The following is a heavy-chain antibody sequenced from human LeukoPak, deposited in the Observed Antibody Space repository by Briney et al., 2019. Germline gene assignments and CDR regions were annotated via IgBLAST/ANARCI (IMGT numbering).Heavy chain of an antibody. CDR1: GGSFSGYY. CDR2: INHSGST. Sequence: PSETLSLTCAVYGGSFSGYYWSWIRQPPGKGLEWIGEINHSGSTNYNPSLKSRVTISVDTSKNQFSLKLSSVTAADTAVYYCARVVVSSGWYYFDYWGQGTLVTVSS. D-gene: IGHD6-19*01. CDR3: ARVVVSSGWYYFDY. J-gene: IGHJ4*02. V-gene: IGHV4-34*01.